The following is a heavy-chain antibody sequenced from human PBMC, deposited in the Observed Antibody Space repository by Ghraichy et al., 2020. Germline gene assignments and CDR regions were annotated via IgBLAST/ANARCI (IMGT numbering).Heavy chain of an antibody. CDR3: ARHARYHSGEDWFDP. J-gene: IGHJ5*02. D-gene: IGHD3-10*01. V-gene: IGHV4-39*01. Sequence: SQTLSLTCTVSGDSISSSNYYWGWIRQPPGKGLEWVGSICYSVATYYNPSVKSRVIISVDTFKNQLSLKLNFTTAAATAVYYCARHARYHSGEDWFDPWGRGTLVTVSS. CDR2: ICYSVAT. CDR1: GDSISSSNYY.